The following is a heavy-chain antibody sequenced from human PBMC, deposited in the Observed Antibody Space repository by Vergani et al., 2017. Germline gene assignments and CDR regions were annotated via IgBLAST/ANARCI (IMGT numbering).Heavy chain of an antibody. D-gene: IGHD4-17*01. CDR2: IYYSGST. V-gene: IGHV4-39*01. CDR1: GASIRSSNYY. Sequence: QLQLQESGPGLVKPSATLSLTCSVSGASIRSSNYYWGWIRQPPGKGLEWIASIYYSGSTYYNPSLKSRVTISVDTSKNQFSLKLSSVTAADTAVYYCARAPGAYGDFLFDYWGQGTLVTVSS. J-gene: IGHJ4*02. CDR3: ARAPGAYGDFLFDY.